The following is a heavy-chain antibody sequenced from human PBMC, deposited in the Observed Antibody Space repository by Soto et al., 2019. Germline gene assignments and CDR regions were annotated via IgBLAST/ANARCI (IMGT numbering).Heavy chain of an antibody. CDR1: GYTFTSYD. Sequence: GASVKVSCKASGYTFTSYDINWVRQATGQGLEWMGWMNPNSGNTGYAQKFQGRVTMTRNTSISTAYMELSSLRSEDTAVYYCARGLGGDLTTYYYYYYYMDVWGKGTTVTVSS. V-gene: IGHV1-8*01. J-gene: IGHJ6*03. CDR2: MNPNSGNT. D-gene: IGHD4-17*01. CDR3: ARGLGGDLTTYYYYYYYMDV.